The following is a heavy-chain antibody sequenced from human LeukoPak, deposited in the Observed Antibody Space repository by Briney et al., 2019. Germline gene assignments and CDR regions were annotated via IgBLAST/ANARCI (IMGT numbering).Heavy chain of an antibody. V-gene: IGHV3-30*02. CDR1: GFTFSSYG. CDR3: AKSGYDFGGWFDP. Sequence: PGGSLRLSCAASGFTFSSYGMHWVRQAPGKGLEWVAFIRYDGSNKYYADSVKGRFTISRDNSKNTLYLQMNSLRAEDTAVYYCAKSGYDFGGWFDPWAREPWSPSPQ. CDR2: IRYDGSNK. D-gene: IGHD5-12*01. J-gene: IGHJ5*02.